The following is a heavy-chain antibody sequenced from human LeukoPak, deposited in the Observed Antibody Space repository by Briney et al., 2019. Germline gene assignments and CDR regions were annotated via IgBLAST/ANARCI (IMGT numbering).Heavy chain of an antibody. D-gene: IGHD4-17*01. CDR1: GFTFSSYA. J-gene: IGHJ4*02. Sequence: PGRSLRLSCAASGFTFSSYAMHWVRQAPGKGLEWVAVISYDGSNKYYADSVKGRFTISRDNSKNTLYLQMNSLRAEDTAVYYCARGPRYGDYPDYWGQGTLVTVSS. CDR3: ARGPRYGDYPDY. V-gene: IGHV3-30-3*01. CDR2: ISYDGSNK.